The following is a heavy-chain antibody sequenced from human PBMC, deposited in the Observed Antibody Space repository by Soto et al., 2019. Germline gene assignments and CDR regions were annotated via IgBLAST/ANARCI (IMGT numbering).Heavy chain of an antibody. D-gene: IGHD3-9*01. Sequence: ASVKVSCKASGYTFTSYDINWVRQPTGQGLEWMGWMNPNSGNTGYAQKFQGRVTMARNTSISTAYMELSSLRSEDTAVYYCARVAEYYDILTGYYNPDAFDIWGQGTMVTV. J-gene: IGHJ3*02. V-gene: IGHV1-8*01. CDR3: ARVAEYYDILTGYYNPDAFDI. CDR1: GYTFTSYD. CDR2: MNPNSGNT.